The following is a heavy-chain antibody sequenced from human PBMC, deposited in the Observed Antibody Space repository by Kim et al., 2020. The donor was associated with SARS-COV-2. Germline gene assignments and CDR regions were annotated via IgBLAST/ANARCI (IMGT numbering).Heavy chain of an antibody. CDR2: ISADKGNT. J-gene: IGHJ3*01. V-gene: IGHV1-18*01. D-gene: IGHD2-8*01. CDR3: ARDVRHGLDF. CDR1: GYTFKSYG. Sequence: ASVKVSCKTSGYTFKSYGVSWVRQAPGQGLEWMGWISADKGNTNYAQRIQDRVSMTRDRSTSTVYMEMRSLRSDDTAIYYCARDVRHGLDFWGRGTMVFVSS.